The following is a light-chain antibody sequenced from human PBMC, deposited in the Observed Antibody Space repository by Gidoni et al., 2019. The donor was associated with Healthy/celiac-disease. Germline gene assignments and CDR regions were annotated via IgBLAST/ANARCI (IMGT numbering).Light chain of an antibody. Sequence: QSALTQPPSVSGSPGQSVTISCTEPSSDVGSYNRVPWYQQPPGTAPKLMIYEVSNRPSGVPDRFSGSKSGNTASLTISGLQAEDEADYYCSSYTSSSTYVFGTGTKVTVL. J-gene: IGLJ1*01. CDR2: EVS. CDR3: SSYTSSSTYV. CDR1: SSDVGSYNR. V-gene: IGLV2-18*02.